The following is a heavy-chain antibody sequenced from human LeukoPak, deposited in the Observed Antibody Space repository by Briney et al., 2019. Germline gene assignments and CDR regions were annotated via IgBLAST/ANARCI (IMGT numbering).Heavy chain of an antibody. CDR1: GFTFSSYG. CDR3: ARDKDA. V-gene: IGHV3-66*01. J-gene: IGHJ5*02. Sequence: GRSLRLSCAASGFTFSSYGMHWVRQAPGKGLEWVSVIYSDGTTRNADSVKGRFTISRDNSKNTVYLQMDSLRAEDTAVYYCARDKDAWGQGTLVTVSS. CDR2: IYSDGTT.